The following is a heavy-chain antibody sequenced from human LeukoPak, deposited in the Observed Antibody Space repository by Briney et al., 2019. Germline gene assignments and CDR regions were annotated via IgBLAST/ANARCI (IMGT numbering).Heavy chain of an antibody. J-gene: IGHJ5*02. CDR1: GFTFSSYW. Sequence: GGSLRLSCAASGFTFSSYWMHWVRQAPGKRLEWVSSISGSSSYIYYADSVKGRFTISRDNAQNSLYLQMNSLKAEDTAVYYCARGIRFLEWLSPNPWGQGTPVTVSS. CDR3: ARGIRFLEWLSPNP. D-gene: IGHD3-3*01. CDR2: ISGSSSYI. V-gene: IGHV3-21*06.